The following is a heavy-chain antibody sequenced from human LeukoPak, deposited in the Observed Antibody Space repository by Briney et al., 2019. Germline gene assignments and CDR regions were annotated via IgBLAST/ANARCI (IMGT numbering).Heavy chain of an antibody. V-gene: IGHV4-59*02. CDR3: ARERYYYDSSGHNWFDP. CDR1: GGSVSTYY. CDR2: IYYSGST. J-gene: IGHJ5*02. D-gene: IGHD3-22*01. Sequence: PSETLSLTCTVSGGSVSTYYWSWTRQPPGKGLEWIGYIYYSGSTNYNPSLKSRVTISVDTSKNQFSLKLSSVTAADTAVYYCARERYYYDSSGHNWFDPWGQGTLVTVSS.